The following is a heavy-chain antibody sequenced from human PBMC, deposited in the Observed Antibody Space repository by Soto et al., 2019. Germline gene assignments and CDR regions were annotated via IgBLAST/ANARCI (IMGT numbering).Heavy chain of an antibody. J-gene: IGHJ5*02. CDR1: GGSISSYY. CDR3: ARAKAPLYSSSWYWFEP. Sequence: QVQLQESGPGLVKPSETLSLTCTVSGGSISSYYWSWIRQPPGKGLEWIGYIYYSGSTNYNPSLKSRVTISEVTSKNQFSLKLSSVTAADTAVYYCARAKAPLYSSSWYWFEPWGQGTLVTVSS. V-gene: IGHV4-59*08. D-gene: IGHD6-13*01. CDR2: IYYSGST.